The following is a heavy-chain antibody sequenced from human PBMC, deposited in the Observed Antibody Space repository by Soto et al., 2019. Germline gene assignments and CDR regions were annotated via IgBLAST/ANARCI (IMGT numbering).Heavy chain of an antibody. V-gene: IGHV4-59*01. CDR3: AYGDSRGPFDS. J-gene: IGHJ4*02. CDR2: IYNSGTT. CDR1: GGSISSYY. Sequence: PETLSLTFTVSGGSISSYYWSWIRQPPGKGLEWIGYIYNSGTTNYNPSLKSRVTISVDTSKNQFSLKLSSVTAADTAVYYCAYGDSRGPFDSWGQGTLVTVSS. D-gene: IGHD4-17*01.